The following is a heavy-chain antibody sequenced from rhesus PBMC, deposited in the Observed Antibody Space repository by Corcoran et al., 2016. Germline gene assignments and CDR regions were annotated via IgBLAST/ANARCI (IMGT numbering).Heavy chain of an antibody. J-gene: IGHJ2*01. CDR3: SGTYGI. V-gene: IGHV4-80*01. Sequence: QVQLQESGPGLVKPSETLSLTCAVSGASISSYWWNWVRQPPGKGLEWIGEIYGNSGSTNSNPSLQSRVTISKVASKNQFSLKLSSVAAADTAVYYCSGTYGIWGPGTPITISS. CDR2: IYGNSGST. CDR1: GASISSYW. D-gene: IGHD2-15*01.